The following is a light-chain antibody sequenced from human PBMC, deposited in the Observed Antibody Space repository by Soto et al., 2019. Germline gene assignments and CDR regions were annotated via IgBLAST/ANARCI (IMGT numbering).Light chain of an antibody. V-gene: IGKV3-15*01. J-gene: IGKJ2*01. Sequence: EIVLTQSPATLSVSPGERATLSCRASQSVSSNLAWFQQRPGQAPRLLIYGASTRAADIPARFSGSGSGTEFTLTISSLQSEDFAVYYCQQRSNWPPRYTFGQGTKLEIK. CDR1: QSVSSN. CDR3: QQRSNWPPRYT. CDR2: GAS.